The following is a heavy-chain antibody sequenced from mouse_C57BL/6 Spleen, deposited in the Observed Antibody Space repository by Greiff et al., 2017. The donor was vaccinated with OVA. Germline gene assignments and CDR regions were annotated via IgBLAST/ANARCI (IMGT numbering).Heavy chain of an antibody. J-gene: IGHJ4*01. CDR2: IYPRSGNT. V-gene: IGHV1-81*01. D-gene: IGHD1-1*01. Sequence: VQVVESGAELARPGASVKLSCKASGYTFTSYGISWVKQRTGQGLEWIGEIYPRSGNTYYNEKFKGKATLTADKSSSTAYMELRSLTSEDSAVYFCARRGDYGSSYAMDYWGQGTSVTVSS. CDR1: GYTFTSYG. CDR3: ARRGDYGSSYAMDY.